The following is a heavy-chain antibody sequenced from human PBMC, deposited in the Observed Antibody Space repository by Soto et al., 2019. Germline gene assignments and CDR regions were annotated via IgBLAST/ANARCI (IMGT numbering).Heavy chain of an antibody. D-gene: IGHD6-6*01. J-gene: IGHJ6*02. CDR3: STSSRNEYHFALDA. CDR1: GLSVSSSG. V-gene: IGHV3-53*02. Sequence: EVHLVETGGGLIQPGGSLRLSCAASGLSVSSSGMSWVHQASGKGREWVSVIYSGGSTHDADYVKGRFTISRHNSKKTVHLQMNSLTVDDTAVYFCSTSSRNEYHFALDAWGQGTTVIVSS. CDR2: IYSGGST.